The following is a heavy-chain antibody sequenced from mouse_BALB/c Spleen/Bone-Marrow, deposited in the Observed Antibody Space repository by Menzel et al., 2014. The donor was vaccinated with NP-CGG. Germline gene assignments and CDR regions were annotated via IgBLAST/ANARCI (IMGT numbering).Heavy chain of an antibody. CDR1: GYTFTSYY. J-gene: IGHJ1*01. V-gene: IGHV1S56*01. Sequence: VKLMESGPELVKPGASVRISCKASGYTFTSYYIHWVKQRPGQGLEWIGWIYPGNVNTKYNEKSKGKATLTADKSSSTAYMQLSSLTSEDSAVYFCARRYGYGDWYFDVWGAGTTVTVSS. D-gene: IGHD2-2*01. CDR2: IYPGNVNT. CDR3: ARRYGYGDWYFDV.